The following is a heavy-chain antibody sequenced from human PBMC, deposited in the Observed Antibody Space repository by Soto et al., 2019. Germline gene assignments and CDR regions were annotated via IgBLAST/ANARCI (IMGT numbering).Heavy chain of an antibody. D-gene: IGHD3-3*01. V-gene: IGHV1-18*01. J-gene: IGHJ5*02. CDR1: GYTNTRYG. Sequence: ASVKVSCKTAGYTNTRYGISWVRQAPGQGLEWMGWISAYNGNTNYAQKLQGRVTMTTDTSTSTAYMELRSLRSDDTAVYYCARDSFYYDFWSGYYGIDWFDPWGQGTLVTVSS. CDR2: ISAYNGNT. CDR3: ARDSFYYDFWSGYYGIDWFDP.